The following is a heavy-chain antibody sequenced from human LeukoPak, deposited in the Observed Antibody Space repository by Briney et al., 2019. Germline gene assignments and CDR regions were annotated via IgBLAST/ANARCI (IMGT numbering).Heavy chain of an antibody. D-gene: IGHD2-21*02. V-gene: IGHV3-7*01. J-gene: IGHJ4*02. CDR1: GFTFSRYW. Sequence: PGGSLRLSCAASGFTFSRYWMSWVRQAPGKGLEWVANIKQDGSEKYYVASVKGRFTISRDNAKNSLYLQMNSLRAEDTAVYYCARVSGSEVTATLDYWGQGTLVTVSS. CDR2: IKQDGSEK. CDR3: ARVSGSEVTATLDY.